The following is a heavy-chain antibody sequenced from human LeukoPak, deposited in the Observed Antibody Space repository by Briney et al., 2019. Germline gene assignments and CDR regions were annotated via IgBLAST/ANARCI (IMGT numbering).Heavy chain of an antibody. D-gene: IGHD6-13*01. J-gene: IGHJ4*02. Sequence: SETLSLTCTVSGGSISSGSYCWGWIRQPPGTGLEWIGSMYYSGSTYNNPSLKSRVTISVNTSKNQFSLKLSSVTAADTAVYYCARGTSSSSWYNYWGQGTLVSVSS. CDR3: ARGTSSSSWYNY. CDR1: GGSISSGSYC. V-gene: IGHV4-39*07. CDR2: MYYSGST.